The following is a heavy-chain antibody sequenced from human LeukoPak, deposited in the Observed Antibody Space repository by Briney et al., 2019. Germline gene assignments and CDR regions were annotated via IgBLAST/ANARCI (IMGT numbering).Heavy chain of an antibody. Sequence: ASVKVSCKASGYTFTGYHMHWVRQAPGQGLEWMGWINPKSGGTNYAQKFQGRVTMTRDASISTAYMELRRLRSDDTAVYYCARDWRGTAPSYYMDVWGKGTTVTVSS. J-gene: IGHJ6*03. V-gene: IGHV1-2*02. CDR2: INPKSGGT. CDR3: ARDWRGTAPSYYMDV. D-gene: IGHD1-1*01. CDR1: GYTFTGYH.